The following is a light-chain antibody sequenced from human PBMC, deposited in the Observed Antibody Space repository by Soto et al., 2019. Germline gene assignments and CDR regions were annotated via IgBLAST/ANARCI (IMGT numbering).Light chain of an antibody. CDR1: SSDVGGYNY. V-gene: IGLV2-14*01. CDR3: SSYTSSSTYV. Sequence: QSVLTQPASVSASPGQSITISCTGTSSDVGGYNYVSWYQQHPGKAPKVMIYDVSNRPSGVSNRFSGSKSGSTAFLIIFGLQAEDEADYYCSSYTSSSTYVFGTGTKVTVL. J-gene: IGLJ1*01. CDR2: DVS.